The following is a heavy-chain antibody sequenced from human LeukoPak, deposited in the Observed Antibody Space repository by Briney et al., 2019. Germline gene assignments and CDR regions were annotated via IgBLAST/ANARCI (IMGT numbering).Heavy chain of an antibody. CDR2: IYHSGST. J-gene: IGHJ4*02. CDR1: GYSISSGYY. V-gene: IGHV4-38-2*02. Sequence: SETLSLTCAVAGYSISSGYYWGWIRQPPGKGLEWIGSIYHSGSTYYNPSLKSRVTISVDTSKNQFSLKLSSVTAADTAVYYCARDQYYYDSSGYYYGDLGDYWGQGTLVTVSS. CDR3: ARDQYYYDSSGYYYGDLGDY. D-gene: IGHD3-22*01.